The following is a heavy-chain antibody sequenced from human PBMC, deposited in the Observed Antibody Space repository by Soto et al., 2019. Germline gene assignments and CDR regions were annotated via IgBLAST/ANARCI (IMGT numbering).Heavy chain of an antibody. J-gene: IGHJ4*02. CDR1: GGSISSGGSY. D-gene: IGHD2-2*01. CDR3: ARYCSTTRCPFDY. V-gene: IGHV4-30-4*01. CDR2: IYYSGNT. Sequence: PSETLSLTCTVSGGSISSGGSYWGWIRQPPGKGLEWIGYIYYSGNTYFNPSLKSRVTLSVDTSKNQFSLNLSSVTAADTAVYYCARYCSTTRCPFDYRGQGTLVTVSS.